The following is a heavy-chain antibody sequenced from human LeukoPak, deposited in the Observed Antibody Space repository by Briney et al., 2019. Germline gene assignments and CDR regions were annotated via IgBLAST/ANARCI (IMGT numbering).Heavy chain of an antibody. CDR2: ISSSSSTI. D-gene: IGHD3-3*01. CDR3: ATPLLYYDFWSGYPEYFQH. J-gene: IGHJ1*01. CDR1: GFTFSSYS. V-gene: IGHV3-48*01. Sequence: GRSLRLSCAASGFTFSSYSMNWVRQAPGKGLEWVSYISSSSSTIYYADSVKGRFTISRDNAKNSLYLQMNSLRAEDTAVYYCATPLLYYDFWSGYPEYFQHWGQGTLVTVSS.